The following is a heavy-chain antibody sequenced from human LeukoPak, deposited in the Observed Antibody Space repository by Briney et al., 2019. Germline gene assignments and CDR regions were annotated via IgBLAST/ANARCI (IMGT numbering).Heavy chain of an antibody. CDR1: GYTFTSYD. D-gene: IGHD6-13*01. V-gene: IGHV1-8*03. CDR3: ARVVSSSWYNYYYYYMDV. CDR2: MNPNSGNT. J-gene: IGHJ6*03. Sequence: ASVKVSCKASGYTFTSYDINWVRQATGQGLEWMGWMNPNSGNTGYAQKFQGRVTITRNTSISTAYMELSSLRSEDTAVYYCARVVSSSWYNYYYYYMDVWGKGTTVTVSS.